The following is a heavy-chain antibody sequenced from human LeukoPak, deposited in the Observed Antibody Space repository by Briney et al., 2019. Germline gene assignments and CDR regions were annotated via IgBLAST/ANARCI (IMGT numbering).Heavy chain of an antibody. CDR2: IYHSGST. Sequence: SGTLSLTCAVSGGSISSSNWWSWVRQPPGKGLEWIGEIYHSGSTNYNPSLKSRVTISVDKSKNQFSLKLSSVTTADTAVYYCARLASTYYYYGMDVWGQGTTVTVSS. CDR1: GGSISSSNW. J-gene: IGHJ6*02. V-gene: IGHV4-4*02. CDR3: ARLASTYYYYGMDV.